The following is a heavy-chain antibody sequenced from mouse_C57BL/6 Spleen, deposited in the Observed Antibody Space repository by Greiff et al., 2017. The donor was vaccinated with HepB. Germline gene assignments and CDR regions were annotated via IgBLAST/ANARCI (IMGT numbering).Heavy chain of an antibody. V-gene: IGHV1-82*01. CDR1: GYAFSSSW. D-gene: IGHD2-3*01. Sequence: QVHVKQSGPELVKPGASVKISCKASGYAFSSSWMNWVKQRPGKGLEWIGRIYPGDGDTNYNGKFKGKATLTADKSSSTAYMQLSSLTSEDSAVYFCARLYDGYYSDYWGQGTTLTVSS. CDR3: ARLYDGYYSDY. CDR2: IYPGDGDT. J-gene: IGHJ2*01.